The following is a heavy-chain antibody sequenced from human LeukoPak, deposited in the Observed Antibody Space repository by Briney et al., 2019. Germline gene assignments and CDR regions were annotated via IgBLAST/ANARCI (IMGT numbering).Heavy chain of an antibody. CDR3: ARDESGVSIAAAGNEHYYYYYGMDV. D-gene: IGHD6-13*01. CDR2: IIPIFGTA. V-gene: IGHV1-69*13. CDR1: GGTFSSYA. J-gene: IGHJ6*02. Sequence: SVKVSCKASGGTFSSYAISWVRQAPGQGLEWMGGIIPIFGTANYAQKFQGRVTITADESTSTAYMELSSLRSEDTAVCYCARDESGVSIAAAGNEHYYYYYGMDVWGQGTTVTVSS.